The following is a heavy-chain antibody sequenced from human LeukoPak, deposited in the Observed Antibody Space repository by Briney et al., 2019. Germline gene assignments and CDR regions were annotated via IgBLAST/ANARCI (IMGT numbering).Heavy chain of an antibody. D-gene: IGHD2-21*02. CDR1: GFTVSTNY. V-gene: IGHV3-30*18. CDR3: AKDLRYCGGDCYSYLDY. CDR2: ISYDGSNK. Sequence: GGSLRLSCAASGFTVSTNYMSWVRQAPGKGLEWVAVISYDGSNKYYADSVKGRFTISRDNSKNTLYLQMNSLRAEDTAVYYCAKDLRYCGGDCYSYLDYWGQGTLVTVSS. J-gene: IGHJ4*02.